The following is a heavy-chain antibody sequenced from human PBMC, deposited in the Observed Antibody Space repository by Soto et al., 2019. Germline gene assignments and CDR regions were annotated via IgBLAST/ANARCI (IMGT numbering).Heavy chain of an antibody. CDR1: GFTFSSYW. V-gene: IGHV3-74*01. J-gene: IGHJ4*02. Sequence: EVQLVESGGGLVQPGGSLRLSCAASGFTFSSYWMHWVRQVPGKGLVWVSRINSDGGSTTYADSVKGRFTISRDNAKSTLYLPFTSVRAEDTAVYYCASSLLTPFDYWGQGTLVTVSS. CDR3: ASSLLTPFDY. D-gene: IGHD7-27*01. CDR2: INSDGGST.